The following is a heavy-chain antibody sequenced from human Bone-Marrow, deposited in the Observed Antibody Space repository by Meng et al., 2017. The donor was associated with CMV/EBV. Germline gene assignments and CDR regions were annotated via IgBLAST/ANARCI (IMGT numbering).Heavy chain of an antibody. CDR2: ISSSSSYI. J-gene: IGHJ5*02. V-gene: IGHV3-21*01. Sequence: GGSLRLSCAASGFTFSSYSMNWVRQAPGKGLEWVSSISSSSSYIYYADSVKGRFTISRDNAKNSLYLQMTSLRAEDTSVYYCARDGVTIFGVVIGVNWFDPWGQGTLVTVSS. CDR3: ARDGVTIFGVVIGVNWFDP. D-gene: IGHD3-3*01. CDR1: GFTFSSYS.